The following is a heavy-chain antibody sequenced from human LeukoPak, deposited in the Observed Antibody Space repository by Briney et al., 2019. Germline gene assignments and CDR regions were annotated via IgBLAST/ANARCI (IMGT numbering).Heavy chain of an antibody. CDR2: ISDDGSNK. Sequence: GRSLRLSCAASGFTFTSYAMHWVRQAPGKGLEWVAVISDDGSNKYYADSVKGRFTISRDNSKNTLYLQMNSLRAEDTAVYYCARSYSSSSVGWFDPWGQGTLVTVSS. D-gene: IGHD6-6*01. J-gene: IGHJ5*02. CDR1: GFTFTSYA. CDR3: ARSYSSSSVGWFDP. V-gene: IGHV3-30*04.